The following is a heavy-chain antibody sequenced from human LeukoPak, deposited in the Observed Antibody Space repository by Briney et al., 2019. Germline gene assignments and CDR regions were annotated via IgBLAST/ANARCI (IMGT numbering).Heavy chain of an antibody. CDR1: GFTFSTYE. J-gene: IGHJ2*01. V-gene: IGHV3-48*03. Sequence: GGSLRLSCAASGFTFSTYEINWVRQAPGKGLEWLSHISTSGSSIHYADSVKGRFTISRDNAKNSLYLQMNSLRVEDTAVYYCARQYYDILTGYYYEGCFDLWGRGTLVTVSS. CDR2: ISTSGSSI. CDR3: ARQYYDILTGYYYEGCFDL. D-gene: IGHD3-9*01.